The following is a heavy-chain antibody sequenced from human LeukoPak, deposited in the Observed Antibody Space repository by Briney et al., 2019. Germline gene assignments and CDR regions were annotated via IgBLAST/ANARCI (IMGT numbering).Heavy chain of an antibody. Sequence: ASLKASCKASGYTFTAYYIHWVRQAPGHGREWLRGVNPNSGGTTYAKKFHGRVTMTRDASISTDYMELRRLRSDDTAVYSCARDQGYCSGGSCYDHRDDAFAIWGQGTMVTVSS. CDR3: ARDQGYCSGGSCYDHRDDAFAI. V-gene: IGHV1-2*02. J-gene: IGHJ3*02. CDR1: GYTFTAYY. D-gene: IGHD2-15*01. CDR2: VNPNSGGT.